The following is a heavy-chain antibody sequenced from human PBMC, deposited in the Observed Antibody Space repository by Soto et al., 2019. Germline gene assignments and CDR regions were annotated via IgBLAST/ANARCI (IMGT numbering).Heavy chain of an antibody. CDR3: ARGMESGMDV. CDR1: GINFNDYW. CDR2: IKEDGSSK. J-gene: IGHJ6*02. D-gene: IGHD1-1*01. Sequence: GGSLRLSCAASGINFNDYWMSWVRQAPGKGLEWVANIKEDGSSKYYVDSVKGRFTISRDNAKNSLYLQMNSLRAEDTALYYCARGMESGMDVWGQGTTVTVSS. V-gene: IGHV3-7*03.